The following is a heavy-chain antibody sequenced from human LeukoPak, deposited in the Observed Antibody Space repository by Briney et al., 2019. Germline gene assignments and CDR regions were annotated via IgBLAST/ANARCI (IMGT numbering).Heavy chain of an antibody. Sequence: GGSLRLSCAASGFTFSSYAMSWVRQAPGKGLEWVSAISGSGGSTYYADSVKGRFTISRDNSKNTLYLQMNSLRAEDTAVYYCAKDLVVRGVIRVFDYWGQGTLATVSS. CDR2: ISGSGGST. CDR1: GFTFSSYA. D-gene: IGHD3-10*01. V-gene: IGHV3-23*01. J-gene: IGHJ4*02. CDR3: AKDLVVRGVIRVFDY.